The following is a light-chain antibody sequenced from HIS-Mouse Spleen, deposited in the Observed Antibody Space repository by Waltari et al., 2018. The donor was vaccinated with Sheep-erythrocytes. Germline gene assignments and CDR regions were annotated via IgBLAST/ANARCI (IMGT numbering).Light chain of an antibody. Sequence: SYVLTQPPSVSVAPGKTARITCWGNNIGSKSVHGYQQKPGQAPVLVVYDDSDRPSGIPERFSGSNSGNTATLTISRVEAGDEADYYCQVWDSSSDHVVFGGGTKLTVL. CDR3: QVWDSSSDHVV. CDR1: NIGSKS. CDR2: DDS. V-gene: IGLV3-21*03. J-gene: IGLJ2*01.